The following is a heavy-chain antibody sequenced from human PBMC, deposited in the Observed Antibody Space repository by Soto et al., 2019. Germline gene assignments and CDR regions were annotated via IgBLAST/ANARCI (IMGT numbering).Heavy chain of an antibody. J-gene: IGHJ4*02. Sequence: GGSLSLSCAASGVTVSNYAMHWVRLAPGKGLEWVAVIWSDGTNKYYADSVNGRFTISRDKSKNTLYLQMNSLRAEDTAVYYCARAPLTIYDSSRSSDYWGQGTQGTVS. D-gene: IGHD3-22*01. CDR1: GVTVSNYA. CDR3: ARAPLTIYDSSRSSDY. CDR2: IWSDGTNK. V-gene: IGHV3-33*01.